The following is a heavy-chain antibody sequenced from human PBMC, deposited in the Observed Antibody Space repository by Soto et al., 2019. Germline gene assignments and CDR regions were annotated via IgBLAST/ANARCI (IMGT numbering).Heavy chain of an antibody. CDR2: ISYDGSNK. CDR1: GFTFSSYA. J-gene: IGHJ6*02. V-gene: IGHV3-30-3*01. Sequence: GGSLRLSCAASGFTFSSYAMHWVRQAPGKGLEWVAVISYDGSNKYYADSVKGRFTISRDNSKNTLYLQMNSLRAEDTAVYYWARAIAAAGTKYYYYGMDVWGQGTTVTVSS. CDR3: ARAIAAAGTKYYYYGMDV. D-gene: IGHD6-13*01.